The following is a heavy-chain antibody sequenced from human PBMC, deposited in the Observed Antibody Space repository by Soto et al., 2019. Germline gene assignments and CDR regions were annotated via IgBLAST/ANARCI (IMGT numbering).Heavy chain of an antibody. J-gene: IGHJ3*01. D-gene: IGHD5-12*01. CDR1: GDTFTDYW. CDR2: IDPSDSYT. Sequence: GESLKISCQGSGDTFTDYWITWVRQKPGKGLEWMGKIDPSDSYTHYSPSFEGHVTISADKSINTVYLEWSSLKASDTAIYYCARHKYSGYDRVPGRSFDVWGQGTMVTVSS. V-gene: IGHV5-10-1*01. CDR3: ARHKYSGYDRVPGRSFDV.